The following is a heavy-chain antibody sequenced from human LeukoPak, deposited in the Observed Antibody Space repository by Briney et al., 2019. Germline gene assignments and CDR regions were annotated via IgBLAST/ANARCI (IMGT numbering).Heavy chain of an antibody. CDR2: LYSSGST. CDR3: ARADPNASGYFYRFNWFDP. D-gene: IGHD3-10*01. J-gene: IGHJ5*02. CDR1: GGSMSSYY. V-gene: IGHV4-59*01. Sequence: SETLSLTCTVSGGSMSSYYWNWVRQPPGKGLERIGNLYSSGSTDYNPSLKSRVTISLDTSKFQFSLRLNSVTAADTAVYYCARADPNASGYFYRFNWFDPWGQGTLVTVSS.